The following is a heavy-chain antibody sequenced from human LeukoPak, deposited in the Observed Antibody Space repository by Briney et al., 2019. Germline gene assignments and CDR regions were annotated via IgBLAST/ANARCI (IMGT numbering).Heavy chain of an antibody. CDR1: GFIVGEYG. CDR2: ISRSGATT. J-gene: IGHJ4*02. D-gene: IGHD1-26*01. CDR3: ARIDPVGRT. Sequence: GGSLRLSCSGSGFIVGEYGMSWVPQPPGKGQQWVSGISRSGATTGYADSVKGRFTISRDNAKNFVYLQMDRLRAEDTALYYCARIDPVGRTWGQGTLVIVSP. V-gene: IGHV3-20*04.